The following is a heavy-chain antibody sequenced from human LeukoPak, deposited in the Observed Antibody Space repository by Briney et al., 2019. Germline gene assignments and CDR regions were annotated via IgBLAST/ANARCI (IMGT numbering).Heavy chain of an antibody. V-gene: IGHV4-59*01. CDR2: IYYSGST. D-gene: IGHD6-13*01. Sequence: SETLSLTCTVSGGSISSYYWSWIRQPPGKGLEWIGYIYYSGSTNYNPSLKSRVTISVDTSKNQFSLKLSSVTAADTAVYYCARVLWGAAAGNGGWFDPWGQGTLVTVSS. CDR1: GGSISSYY. J-gene: IGHJ5*02. CDR3: ARVLWGAAAGNGGWFDP.